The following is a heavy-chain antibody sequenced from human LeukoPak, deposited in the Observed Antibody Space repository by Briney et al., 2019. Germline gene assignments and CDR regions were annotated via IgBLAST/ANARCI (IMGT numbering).Heavy chain of an antibody. CDR3: ARGRGYSYGYYYYYYGMDV. D-gene: IGHD5-18*01. CDR1: GGSFSGYY. Sequence: SETLSLTCAVYGGSFSGYYWSWIRQPPGKGLEWIGEINHSGSTNYNPSLKSRVTMSVDTSKNQFSLKLSSVTAADTAVYYCARGRGYSYGYYYYYYGMDVWGQGTTVTVSS. CDR2: INHSGST. J-gene: IGHJ6*02. V-gene: IGHV4-34*01.